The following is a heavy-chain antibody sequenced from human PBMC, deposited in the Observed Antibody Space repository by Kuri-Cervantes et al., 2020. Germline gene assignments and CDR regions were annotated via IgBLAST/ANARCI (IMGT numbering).Heavy chain of an antibody. CDR3: ARDQTTVTTMASESDAFDI. D-gene: IGHD4-17*01. CDR2: ISYDGSNK. Sequence: GESLKISCAASGFTFSSYAMHWVRQAPGKGLEWVAVISYDGSNKYYADSVKGRFTISRDNSKNTLYLQMNSLRAEDTAVYYCARDQTTVTTMASESDAFDIWGQGTMVTVSS. CDR1: GFTFSSYA. J-gene: IGHJ3*02. V-gene: IGHV3-30*17.